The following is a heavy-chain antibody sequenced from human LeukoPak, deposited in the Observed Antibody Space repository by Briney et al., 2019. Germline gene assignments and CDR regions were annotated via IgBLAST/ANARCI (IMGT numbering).Heavy chain of an antibody. J-gene: IGHJ4*02. CDR1: GLTFSNYA. Sequence: PGGSLLLSCAASGLTFSNYAMNWVRQASGKGLEWVSGITDSGRKTYYADSVKGRFSISRDNSKNTVYLQMSDLRAEDTAVYYCAKITKATTPNYWGQGTLVTVSS. V-gene: IGHV3-23*01. CDR2: ITDSGRKT. D-gene: IGHD3-10*01. CDR3: AKITKATTPNY.